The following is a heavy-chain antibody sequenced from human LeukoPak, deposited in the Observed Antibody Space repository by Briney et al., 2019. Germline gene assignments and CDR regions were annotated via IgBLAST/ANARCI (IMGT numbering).Heavy chain of an antibody. D-gene: IGHD4-17*01. CDR2: ITGRGSSA. J-gene: IGHJ4*02. Sequence: GGSLRLSCAASGFTFSSSAMSWVRQVPGKGLEWVSSITGRGSSAYYADSVKGRFTISRDNSKSTLYLQMNSLRGDDTAVYYCARDYGDYGLDYWGQGALVTVAS. V-gene: IGHV3-23*01. CDR1: GFTFSSSA. CDR3: ARDYGDYGLDY.